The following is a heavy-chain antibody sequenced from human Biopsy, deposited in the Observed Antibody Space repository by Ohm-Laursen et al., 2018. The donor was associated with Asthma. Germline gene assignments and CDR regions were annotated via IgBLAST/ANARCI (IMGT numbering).Heavy chain of an antibody. V-gene: IGHV1-24*01. D-gene: IGHD4-17*01. CDR3: ASDFPKDYVRYNFQF. Sequence: ASVKVSCKISGYSLTDLSMHWVRQAPGQGLEWMGGHDHEEGGTVNARRFQGRVTMTENTSTDTAYVELSSLSSDDTAVYYCASDFPKDYVRYNFQFWGQGTLVTVSS. CDR2: HDHEEGGT. J-gene: IGHJ4*02. CDR1: GYSLTDLS.